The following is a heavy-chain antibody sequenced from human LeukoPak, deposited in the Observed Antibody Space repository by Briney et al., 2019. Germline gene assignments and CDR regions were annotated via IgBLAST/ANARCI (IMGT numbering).Heavy chain of an antibody. D-gene: IGHD3-22*01. CDR1: GFTFSSYA. J-gene: IGHJ4*02. Sequence: RGSLRLSCAASGFTFSSYAMSWVRQAPGKGLEWVSAISGSGGSTYYADSVKGRFTISRDNSKNTLYLQMNSLRAEDTAVYYCAKDLSVMISYYFDYWGQGTLVTVSS. CDR3: AKDLSVMISYYFDY. V-gene: IGHV3-23*01. CDR2: ISGSGGST.